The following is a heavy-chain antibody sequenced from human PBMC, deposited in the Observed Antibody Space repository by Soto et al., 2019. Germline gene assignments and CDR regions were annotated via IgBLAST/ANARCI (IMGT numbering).Heavy chain of an antibody. CDR1: VFTFDDYA. CDR3: AKEADYYGPGSYYKGPWFDP. V-gene: IGHV3-9*01. CDR2: ISWNSGSI. Sequence: SLRLSCAASVFTFDDYAMNWVRQAPGKGLEWVSGISWNSGSIGYADSVKGRFTTSRDNAKNSLYLQMNSLRAEDTALYYCAKEADYYGPGSYYKGPWFDPWGPGTLVTVS. D-gene: IGHD3-10*01. J-gene: IGHJ5*02.